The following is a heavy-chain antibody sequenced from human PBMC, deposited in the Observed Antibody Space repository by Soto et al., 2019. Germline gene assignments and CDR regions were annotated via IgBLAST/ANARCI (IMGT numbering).Heavy chain of an antibody. J-gene: IGHJ4*02. Sequence: QEQLVESGGGVVQPGTSLRLSCAVPGGIFHGYGMHWVRQAPGKGLEWVAIIRFDGSNEEYADSVKGRFTISRDNSKNTLYLQMTTLGAEDTAVYYCARDGLGGTVFRGYLDYWGRGTVVTVSS. D-gene: IGHD1-7*01. CDR3: ARDGLGGTVFRGYLDY. CDR2: IRFDGSNE. V-gene: IGHV3-33*01. CDR1: GGIFHGYG.